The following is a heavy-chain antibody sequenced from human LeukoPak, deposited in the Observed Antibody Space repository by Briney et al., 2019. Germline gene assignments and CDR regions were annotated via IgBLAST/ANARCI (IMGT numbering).Heavy chain of an antibody. J-gene: IGHJ4*02. CDR3: AKSVVAALDYFDY. CDR1: GFTFSGYG. CDR2: ISYDGSNK. Sequence: GGSLRLSCAASGFTFSGYGMHWVRQAPGKGLEWVAVISYDGSNKYYADSVKGRFTISRDNSKNTLYLQMNSLRAEDTAVYYCAKSVVAALDYFDYWGQGTLVTVSS. D-gene: IGHD2-15*01. V-gene: IGHV3-30*18.